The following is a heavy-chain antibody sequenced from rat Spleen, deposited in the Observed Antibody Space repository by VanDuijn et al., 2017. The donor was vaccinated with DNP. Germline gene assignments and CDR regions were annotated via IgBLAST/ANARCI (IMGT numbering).Heavy chain of an antibody. V-gene: IGHV5-31*01. Sequence: VQLKESGPDLVQPSQTLSLTCTVSGFSLTSYGVNWVRQPPGKGLEWVASINTDGGSTFYPDSVKGRFTISRDNAKSTLYLQMNRLRSEDMATYYCARPDYYDGSYPHYWGQGVMVTVSS. CDR2: INTDGGST. CDR3: ARPDYYDGSYPHY. CDR1: GFSLTSYG. J-gene: IGHJ2*01. D-gene: IGHD1-12*02.